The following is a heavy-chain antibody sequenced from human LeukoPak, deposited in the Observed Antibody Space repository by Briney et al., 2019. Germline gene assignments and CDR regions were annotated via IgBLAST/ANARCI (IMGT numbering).Heavy chain of an antibody. CDR3: ARDIAYYDSSGGPNWFDP. CDR1: GGTFSSYT. D-gene: IGHD3-22*01. CDR2: IIPILGIA. Sequence: ASVKVSCKASGGTFSSYTISWVRQAPGQGLEWMGRIIPILGIANYAQKSQGRVTITADKPTSTAYMELSSLRSEDTAVYYCARDIAYYDSSGGPNWFDPWGQGTLVTVSS. V-gene: IGHV1-69*04. J-gene: IGHJ5*02.